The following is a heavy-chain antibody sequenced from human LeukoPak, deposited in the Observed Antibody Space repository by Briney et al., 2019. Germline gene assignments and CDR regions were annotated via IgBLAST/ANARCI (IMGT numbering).Heavy chain of an antibody. CDR1: GGSISSGSYY. Sequence: SQTLSLTCTVSGGSISSGSYYWVCFRQPPGKRLLWFGNIYYSGTTYYNPSLKSRVTISVDTSKNQSSLKLSSVTAADTAVYYCARHSRSTPRFFDCWGQGTLVTVSS. V-gene: IGHV4-39*01. J-gene: IGHJ4*02. CDR2: IYYSGTT. D-gene: IGHD3-3*01. CDR3: ARHSRSTPRFFDC.